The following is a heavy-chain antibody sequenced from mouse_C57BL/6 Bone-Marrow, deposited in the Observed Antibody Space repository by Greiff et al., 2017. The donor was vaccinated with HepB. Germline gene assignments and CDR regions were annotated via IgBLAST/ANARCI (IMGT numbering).Heavy chain of an antibody. V-gene: IGHV1-61*01. CDR2: IYPSDSET. D-gene: IGHD2-1*01. CDR3: AVYYGKGGFAY. Sequence: QVHVKQPGAELVRPGSSVKLSCKASGYTFTSYWMDWVKQRPGQGLEWIGNIYPSDSETHYNQKFKDKATLTVDKSSSTAYMQLSSLTAEDSAVYYCAVYYGKGGFAYWGQGTLVTVSA. CDR1: GYTFTSYW. J-gene: IGHJ3*01.